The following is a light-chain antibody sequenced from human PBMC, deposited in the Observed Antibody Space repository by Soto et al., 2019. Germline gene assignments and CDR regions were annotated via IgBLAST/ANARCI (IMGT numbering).Light chain of an antibody. V-gene: IGLV2-8*01. J-gene: IGLJ2*01. CDR2: EVS. CDR1: SSDVGGYNY. CDR3: NSYAGSNNLV. Sequence: QSALTQPPFASGSPGQSVTISCTGTSSDVGGYNYVSWYQQHPGKVPKLLIYEVSKRPSGVPARFSGSKSGNTASLTVSGLQAEDEADYYCNSYAGSNNLVFGGGTKLTVL.